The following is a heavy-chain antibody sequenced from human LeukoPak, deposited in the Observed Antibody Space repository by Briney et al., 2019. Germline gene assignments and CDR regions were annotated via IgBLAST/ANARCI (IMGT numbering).Heavy chain of an antibody. V-gene: IGHV4-4*02. CDR2: IYHSGST. J-gene: IGHJ4*02. D-gene: IGHD4-17*01. Sequence: SETLSLTCAVSGGSISSSNWWSWVRQPPGKGLEWIGEIYHSGSTNYNPSLKSRVTISVDKSKNQFSLKLSSVTAADTAVYYCARASHDYGDYSHFDYWGQGTLVTVSS. CDR1: GGSISSSNW. CDR3: ARASHDYGDYSHFDY.